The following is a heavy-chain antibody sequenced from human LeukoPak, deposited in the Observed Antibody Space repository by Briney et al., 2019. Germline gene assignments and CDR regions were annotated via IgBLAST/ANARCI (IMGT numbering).Heavy chain of an antibody. J-gene: IGHJ4*02. CDR2: IIPIVGTA. CDR1: GGTFSSYA. V-gene: IGHV1-69*13. Sequence: SVKVSCKASGGTFSSYAISWVRQAPGQGLEWMGGIIPIVGTANYAQKFQGRVTITADESTSTAYMELSSLRSEDTAVYYCARGGAAGSPNFDYWGQGTLVTVSS. CDR3: ARGGAAGSPNFDY. D-gene: IGHD6-13*01.